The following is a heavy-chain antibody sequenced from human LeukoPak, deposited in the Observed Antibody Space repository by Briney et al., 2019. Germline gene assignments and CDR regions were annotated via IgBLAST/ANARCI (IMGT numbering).Heavy chain of an antibody. CDR1: GGSFSGYY. D-gene: IGHD6-13*01. CDR2: INHSGST. J-gene: IGHJ6*04. CDR3: ARLPAAAATGYYGMDV. Sequence: SETLSLTCAVYGGSFSGYYWSWIRQPPGKGLEWIGEINHSGSTNYNPSLKSRVTISVDTSKNQFSLKLSSVTAADTAVHYCARLPAAAATGYYGMDVWGKGTTVTVSS. V-gene: IGHV4-34*01.